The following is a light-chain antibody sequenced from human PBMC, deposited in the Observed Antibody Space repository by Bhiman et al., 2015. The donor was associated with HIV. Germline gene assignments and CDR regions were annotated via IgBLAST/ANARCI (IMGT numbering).Light chain of an antibody. V-gene: IGLV1-51*02. CDR3: SSFTSRSAPYV. Sequence: QSVLTQPPSVSAAPGQTVTISCSGSTSNIGHNFLSWFQHVPGTAPKLLIYENSNRPSGVSNRFSGSKSGSTASLTISGLQAEDEADYYCSSFTSRSAPYVFGTGTKVTVL. CDR1: TSNIGHNF. CDR2: ENS. J-gene: IGLJ1*01.